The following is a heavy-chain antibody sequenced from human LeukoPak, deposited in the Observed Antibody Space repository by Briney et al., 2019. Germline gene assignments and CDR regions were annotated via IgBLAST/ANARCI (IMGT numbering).Heavy chain of an antibody. Sequence: SETLSLTCTVSVGSISSSSYYWGWIRQPPGKGLEWIGSIYYSGSTYYNPSLKSRVTISVDTSKNQFSLKLSSVTAADTAVYYCARVIGSNYYVDYYYMDVWGKGTTVTVSS. CDR3: ARVIGSNYYVDYYYMDV. J-gene: IGHJ6*03. V-gene: IGHV4-39*07. D-gene: IGHD4-11*01. CDR2: IYYSGST. CDR1: VGSISSSSYY.